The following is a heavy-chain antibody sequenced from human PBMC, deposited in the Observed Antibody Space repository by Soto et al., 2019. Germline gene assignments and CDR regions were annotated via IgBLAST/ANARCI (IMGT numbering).Heavy chain of an antibody. CDR2: INPNSGGT. V-gene: IGHV1-2*04. Sequence: SVKVSCKASGYTFTCYYMHWVRQAPGQGLEWMGWINPNSGGTNYAQKFQGWVTMTRDTSISTAYMELSRLRSDDTAVYYCAREGGYSSGWYVPGYYGMDVWGQGTTVTVSS. J-gene: IGHJ6*02. CDR1: GYTFTCYY. CDR3: AREGGYSSGWYVPGYYGMDV. D-gene: IGHD6-19*01.